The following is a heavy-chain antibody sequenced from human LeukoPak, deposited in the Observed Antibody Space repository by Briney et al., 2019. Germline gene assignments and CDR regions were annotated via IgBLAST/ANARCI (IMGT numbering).Heavy chain of an antibody. J-gene: IGHJ4*02. CDR3: AREIVGATIFDY. CDR1: GGSISSYY. D-gene: IGHD1-26*01. CDR2: IYYSGST. V-gene: IGHV4-59*01. Sequence: SETLSLTCTASGGSISSYYWSWIRQPPGKGLEWIGYIYYSGSTNYNPSLKSRVTISVDTSKNQFSLKLSSVTAADTAVYYCAREIVGATIFDYWGQGTLVTVSS.